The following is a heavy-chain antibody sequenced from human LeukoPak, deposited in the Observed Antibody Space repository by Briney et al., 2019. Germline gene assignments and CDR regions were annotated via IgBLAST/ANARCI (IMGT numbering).Heavy chain of an antibody. Sequence: SETLSLTCTVSGGSISSHYWSWIRQPPGKGLEWIGYIYYSGSTNYNPSLKSRVTISVDTSKNQFSLKLSSVTAADTAVYYCARSIAVAGTRYYYYGMDVWGQGTTVTVSS. D-gene: IGHD6-19*01. CDR3: ARSIAVAGTRYYYYGMDV. CDR2: IYYSGST. CDR1: GGSISSHY. V-gene: IGHV4-59*08. J-gene: IGHJ6*02.